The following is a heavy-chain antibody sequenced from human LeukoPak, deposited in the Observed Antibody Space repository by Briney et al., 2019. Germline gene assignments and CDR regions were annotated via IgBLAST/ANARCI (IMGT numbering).Heavy chain of an antibody. CDR3: TRDLRADDSPLGFDP. Sequence: PSETLSLTCTVSGGSISSGAYYWSWIRQHPGKGLKWIGYIYSSGNTKYKPSLESRVLISLDASKNQFSLTLSSVTAADTAVYYCTRDLRADDSPLGFDPWGQGTLVTVSS. CDR2: IYSSGNT. J-gene: IGHJ5*02. D-gene: IGHD3-16*01. V-gene: IGHV4-31*03. CDR1: GGSISSGAYY.